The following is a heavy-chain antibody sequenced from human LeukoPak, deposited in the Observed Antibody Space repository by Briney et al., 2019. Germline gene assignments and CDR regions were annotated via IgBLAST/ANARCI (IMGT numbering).Heavy chain of an antibody. CDR1: GFTLSSYA. CDR3: AKQLGYCSDGSCYFPY. Sequence: PGGSLRLSCAASGFTLSSYAMHWVRQPAGKGLEWVSAIGTAGDTFYPGSVKGRFTISRENAKKSLFLQMNSLRAEDTAVYYCAKQLGYCSDGSCYFPYWGQGTLVTVSS. CDR2: IGTAGDT. D-gene: IGHD2-15*01. V-gene: IGHV3-13*01. J-gene: IGHJ4*02.